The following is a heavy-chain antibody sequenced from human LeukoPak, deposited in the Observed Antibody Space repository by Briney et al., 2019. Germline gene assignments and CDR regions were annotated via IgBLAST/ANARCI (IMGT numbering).Heavy chain of an antibody. Sequence: SETLSLTCTVSGGSFSNYYWSWIRQPSGKGLEWIAYFSYSGSTKYSPSLKSRVTISVDKSKNQFSLKLSSVTAADTAVYYCARDGDNGYYDYWGQGTLVTVSS. CDR1: GGSFSNYY. J-gene: IGHJ4*02. CDR2: FSYSGST. CDR3: ARDGDNGYYDY. D-gene: IGHD1-14*01. V-gene: IGHV4-59*12.